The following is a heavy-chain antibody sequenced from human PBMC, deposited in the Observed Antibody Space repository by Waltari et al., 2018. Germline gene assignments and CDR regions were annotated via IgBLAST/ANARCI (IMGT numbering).Heavy chain of an antibody. J-gene: IGHJ4*01. D-gene: IGHD2-21*01. Sequence: QVQLHQWGAGQLKPSETLSLTCAVSGESFLGYFWSWVRQSPGKGLEWLGSIHYSGSTNYNPTLESRLSLSVDTTKKQFSLKLTSVTAADAALYFCVRYGEVPASYFFDHWGQGTLVTVSS. CDR3: VRYGEVPASYFFDH. V-gene: IGHV4-34*01. CDR1: GESFLGYF. CDR2: IHYSGST.